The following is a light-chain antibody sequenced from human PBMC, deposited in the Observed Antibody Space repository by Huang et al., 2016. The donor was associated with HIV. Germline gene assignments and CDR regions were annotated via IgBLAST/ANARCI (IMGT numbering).Light chain of an antibody. Sequence: EIVLTQSPGTLSLSPGERATLSCRASQSVSGNYVAWYQQKPGQAPRLLIFGASSRATGIPDRFSGSGSVTDFTRTISRLEPEDFAVYYCQQYGNSLYTFGQGTKLEIK. V-gene: IGKV3-20*01. CDR2: GAS. CDR1: QSVSGNY. CDR3: QQYGNSLYT. J-gene: IGKJ2*01.